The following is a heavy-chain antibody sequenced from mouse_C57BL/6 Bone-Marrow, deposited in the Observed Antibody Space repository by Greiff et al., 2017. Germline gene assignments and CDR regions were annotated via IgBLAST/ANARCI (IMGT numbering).Heavy chain of an antibody. D-gene: IGHD3-2*02. J-gene: IGHJ2*01. CDR3: ARSGQLRPYYFDY. Sequence: VQLVESGAELARPGASVKLSCKASGYTFTSYGISWVKQRTGQGLEWIGEIYPRSGNTYYNEKFKGKATLTADKSSSTAYMELRSLTSEDSAVYFCARSGQLRPYYFDYWGQGTTLTVSS. CDR2: IYPRSGNT. V-gene: IGHV1-81*01. CDR1: GYTFTSYG.